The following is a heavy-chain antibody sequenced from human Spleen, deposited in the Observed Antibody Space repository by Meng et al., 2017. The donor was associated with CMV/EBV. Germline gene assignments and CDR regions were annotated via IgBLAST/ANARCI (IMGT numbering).Heavy chain of an antibody. CDR3: ARGVPWTVTTPNYYYGMDV. CDR1: GGTFSSYA. V-gene: IGHV1-69*05. Sequence: SVKVSCKASGGTFSSYAISWVRQAPGQGLEWMGGIIPIFGTANYAQKFQGRVTITTDESTSTAYMELSSLRSEDTAVYYCARGVPWTVTTPNYYYGMDVWGQGTTVTVS. J-gene: IGHJ6*02. CDR2: IIPIFGTA. D-gene: IGHD4-17*01.